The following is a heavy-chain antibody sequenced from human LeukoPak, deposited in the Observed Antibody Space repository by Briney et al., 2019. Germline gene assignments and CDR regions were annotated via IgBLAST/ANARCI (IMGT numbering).Heavy chain of an antibody. Sequence: GGSLRLFCAASGFTFSSYAMSWVRQAPGKGLEWVSAISGSGGSTYYADSVKGRFTISRDNSKNTLYLQMNSLRAEDTAVYYCAKGYYYDSSGYPALFDYWGQGTLVTVSS. CDR1: GFTFSSYA. D-gene: IGHD3-22*01. J-gene: IGHJ4*02. CDR3: AKGYYYDSSGYPALFDY. V-gene: IGHV3-23*01. CDR2: ISGSGGST.